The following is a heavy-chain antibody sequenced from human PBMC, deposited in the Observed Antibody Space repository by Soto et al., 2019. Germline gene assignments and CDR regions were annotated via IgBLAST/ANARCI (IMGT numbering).Heavy chain of an antibody. CDR2: IWHDGSNK. D-gene: IGHD5-12*01. Sequence: GGSLRLCCGAAGCTFGAYGVHWVRQAPGKGLEWVALIWHDGSNKYYADSVKGRFTISRDNAKNSLYLQMNSLRAEDTAVYYCARHNSGYDLMDPPWFDYWGQGTLVTVSS. J-gene: IGHJ4*02. CDR1: GCTFGAYG. V-gene: IGHV3-33*01. CDR3: ARHNSGYDLMDPPWFDY.